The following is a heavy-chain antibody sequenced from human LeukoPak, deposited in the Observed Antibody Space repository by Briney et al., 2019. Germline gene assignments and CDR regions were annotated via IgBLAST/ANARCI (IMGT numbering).Heavy chain of an antibody. Sequence: GGSLRLSCAASGFTFSSYAMHWVRQAPGKGPEWVSFIRFDSSNKYYADSVKGRFTLSRDNSRNILYLQMNTLRPEDTAVYYCARPSRAYGYRDFFDNWGQGTLVTVSS. D-gene: IGHD1-1*01. V-gene: IGHV3-30*02. CDR2: IRFDSSNK. CDR3: ARPSRAYGYRDFFDN. J-gene: IGHJ4*02. CDR1: GFTFSSYA.